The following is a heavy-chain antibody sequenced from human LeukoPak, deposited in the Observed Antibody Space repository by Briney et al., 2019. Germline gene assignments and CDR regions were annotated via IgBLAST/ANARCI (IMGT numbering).Heavy chain of an antibody. J-gene: IGHJ5*02. CDR1: GGSFSGYY. D-gene: IGHD2-15*01. Sequence: SETLSLTCAVYGGSFSGYYWSWIRQPPGKGLEWIGEINHSGRTNYNPSLKSRVTISVDTSKNQFSLKLSSVTAADTAVYYCAIGGQAYCSGGSCYSSENWFDPWGQGTLVTVSS. CDR3: AIGGQAYCSGGSCYSSENWFDP. CDR2: INHSGRT. V-gene: IGHV4-34*01.